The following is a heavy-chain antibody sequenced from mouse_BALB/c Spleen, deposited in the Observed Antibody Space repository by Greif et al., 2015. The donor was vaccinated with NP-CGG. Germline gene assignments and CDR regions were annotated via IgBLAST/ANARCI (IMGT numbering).Heavy chain of an antibody. Sequence: EVKVVESGPSLVKPSQTLSLTCSVTGDSITSGYWNWIRKFPGNKLEYMGYISYSGGTYYNPSLKSRISITRDTSKNQYYLQLNSVTTEDTATYYCARYSYYGNDGGFAYWGQGTLVTVSA. J-gene: IGHJ3*01. CDR3: ARYSYYGNDGGFAY. D-gene: IGHD2-9*01. CDR1: GDSITSGY. V-gene: IGHV3-8*02. CDR2: ISYSGGT.